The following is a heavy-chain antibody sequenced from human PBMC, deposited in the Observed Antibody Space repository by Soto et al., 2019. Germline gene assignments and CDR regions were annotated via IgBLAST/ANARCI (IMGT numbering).Heavy chain of an antibody. CDR1: CGPISSRCCL. J-gene: IGHJ5*02. Sequence: SEPPSLPYTVSCGPISSRCCLWSWTRQHPGKGLEWIGYIYCSGSTYYNPSLKSRVTISVDTSKNQFSLKLSSVTAADTAVYYGARKRGLYARNWFDPWGQGTLVTVSS. V-gene: IGHV4-31*03. D-gene: IGHD3-10*01. CDR2: IYCSGST. CDR3: ARKRGLYARNWFDP.